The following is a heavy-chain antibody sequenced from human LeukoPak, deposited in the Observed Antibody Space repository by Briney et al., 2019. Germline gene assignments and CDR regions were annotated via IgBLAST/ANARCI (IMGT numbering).Heavy chain of an antibody. D-gene: IGHD3-22*01. CDR3: AKDLDDSSGYADY. V-gene: IGHV3-23*01. Sequence: GGSLRLSCAASGFTFSSYAMSWVRQAPGKGLEWVSAISGSGGSTYYADSVKGRFTISRDNSKSTLYLQMNSLRAEDTAVYYCAKDLDDSSGYADYWGQGTLVTVSS. J-gene: IGHJ4*02. CDR2: ISGSGGST. CDR1: GFTFSSYA.